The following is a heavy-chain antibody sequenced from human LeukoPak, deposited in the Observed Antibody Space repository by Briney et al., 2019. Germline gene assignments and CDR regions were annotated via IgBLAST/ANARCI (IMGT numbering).Heavy chain of an antibody. D-gene: IGHD3-3*01. J-gene: IGHJ4*02. V-gene: IGHV4-34*01. CDR2: INHSGST. CDR1: GCTFSSYA. Sequence: GSLRLSCAASGCTFSSYAMSWVRQPPGKGLEWIGEINHSGSTNYNPSLKSRVTISVDTSKNQFSLKLSSVTAADTAVYYCARARVDFWSGNLRFDYWGQGTLVTVSS. CDR3: ARARVDFWSGNLRFDY.